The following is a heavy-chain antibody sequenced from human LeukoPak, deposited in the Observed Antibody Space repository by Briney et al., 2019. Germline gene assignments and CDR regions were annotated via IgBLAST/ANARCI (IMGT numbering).Heavy chain of an antibody. CDR2: IYYSGST. V-gene: IGHV4-39*07. CDR1: GGSISTSSYY. Sequence: SETLSLTCTVSGGSISTSSYYWGWIRQPPGKGLEWIGNIYYSGSTYYNPSLKSRVTISVDTSKNQFSLKLTSVTAAGTAVYYCARGVYPGGNKGNFDYGAKEPRAPVSS. D-gene: IGHD1/OR15-1a*01. CDR3: ARGVYPGGNKGNFDY. J-gene: IGHJ4*01.